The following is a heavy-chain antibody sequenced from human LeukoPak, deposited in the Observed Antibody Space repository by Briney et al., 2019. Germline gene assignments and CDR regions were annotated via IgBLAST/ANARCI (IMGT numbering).Heavy chain of an antibody. CDR3: AKPLYNSGWYGGGDY. V-gene: IGHV3-30*18. CDR2: ISYDGSNK. D-gene: IGHD6-19*01. Sequence: GRSLRLSCAASGFTFSSYGMHWVRQAPGKGLEWVAVISYDGSNKYYADSVKGRFTISRDNSKNTLYLQMDSLRAEDTAVYYCAKPLYNSGWYGGGDYWGQGVLVTVSS. J-gene: IGHJ4*02. CDR1: GFTFSSYG.